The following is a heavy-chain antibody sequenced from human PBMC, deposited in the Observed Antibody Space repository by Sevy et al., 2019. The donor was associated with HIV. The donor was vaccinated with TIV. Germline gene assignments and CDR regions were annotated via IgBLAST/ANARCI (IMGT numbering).Heavy chain of an antibody. D-gene: IGHD5-12*01. CDR3: AKGIGYSGYETDY. Sequence: GGSLRLSCAASGFTFSSYAMSWVRQAPGKGLEWVSAISGSGISTYYADSVKGRFTISRDNSKNTLYLQMNNLRAEDTAVFYCAKGIGYSGYETDYWCQGTLVTVSS. CDR2: ISGSGIST. J-gene: IGHJ4*02. CDR1: GFTFSSYA. V-gene: IGHV3-23*01.